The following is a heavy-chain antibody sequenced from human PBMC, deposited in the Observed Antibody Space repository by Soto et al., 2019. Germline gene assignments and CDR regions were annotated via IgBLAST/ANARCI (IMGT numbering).Heavy chain of an antibody. J-gene: IGHJ4*02. CDR2: VYYRGNT. V-gene: IGHV4-39*01. Sequence: SATLSLTCTVSGGSISSSSYYWGWIRQPPGKGLEWIGSVYYRGNTYYNPSLKSRVTTSIDTSKNQFSLKLYSVTAADTALYYCARHKDTSSRYLLPDYWGQGTLVTVSS. CDR1: GGSISSSSYY. CDR3: ARHKDTSSRYLLPDY. D-gene: IGHD6-13*01.